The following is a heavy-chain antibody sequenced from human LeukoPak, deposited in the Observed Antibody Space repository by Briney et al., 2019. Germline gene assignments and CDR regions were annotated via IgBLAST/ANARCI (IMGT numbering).Heavy chain of an antibody. CDR2: ISAYNGYT. CDR1: GYTFTSYG. J-gene: IGHJ4*02. D-gene: IGHD3-22*01. V-gene: IGHV1-18*01. CDR3: ARDYYDSSGYYPSY. Sequence: ASVKVSCKASGYTFTSYGISWVRQAPGQGLEWMGWISAYNGYTNYAQKLQGRVTMTTDTSTSTAYMELRSLRSDDTGVYYCARDYYDSSGYYPSYWGQGTLVTVSS.